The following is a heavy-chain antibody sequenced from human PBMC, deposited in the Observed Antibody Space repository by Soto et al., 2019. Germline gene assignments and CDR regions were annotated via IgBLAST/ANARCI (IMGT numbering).Heavy chain of an antibody. CDR2: ISSYNGDT. D-gene: IGHD5-12*01. Sequence: QVQLVQSGAEVKKPGASVKVSCKASGYTFTRSGISWVRQAPGQGPEWMGWISSYNGDTNYAQTFQGRVTMTTDTSTSTAYMELRSLRSDDTAVYYCAREGVAPYYYYGMDVWGQATPVTVSS. J-gene: IGHJ6*02. V-gene: IGHV1-18*01. CDR1: GYTFTRSG. CDR3: AREGVAPYYYYGMDV.